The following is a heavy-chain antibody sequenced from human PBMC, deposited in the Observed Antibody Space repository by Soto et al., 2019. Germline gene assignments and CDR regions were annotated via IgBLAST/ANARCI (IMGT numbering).Heavy chain of an antibody. V-gene: IGHV3-23*01. CDR2: ISGSGGST. J-gene: IGHJ5*02. Sequence: GGSLRLSCAASGFTFSSYAMSWVRQAPGKGLEWVSAISGSGGSTYYADSVKSRLTITKDTSKNQVVLTMTNMDPVDTATYYCTSQPYYGYEGVLFDPWGQGTLVTVSS. CDR1: GFTFSSYA. D-gene: IGHD5-12*01. CDR3: TSQPYYGYEGVLFDP.